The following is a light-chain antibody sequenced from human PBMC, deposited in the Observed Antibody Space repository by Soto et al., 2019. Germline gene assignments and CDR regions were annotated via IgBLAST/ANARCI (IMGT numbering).Light chain of an antibody. CDR3: QQRSNRPPIT. CDR2: DAL. V-gene: IGKV3-11*01. J-gene: IGKJ3*01. CDR1: QSVDWY. Sequence: EIVLTQSPATLYLSPGDRATLSCRASQSVDWYVAWYQQKPGQAPRLLIYDALKRATGTPDRFSGSGSGTDFTLNICRLEPEDFAVYYCQQRSNRPPITFGPGTKVDLK.